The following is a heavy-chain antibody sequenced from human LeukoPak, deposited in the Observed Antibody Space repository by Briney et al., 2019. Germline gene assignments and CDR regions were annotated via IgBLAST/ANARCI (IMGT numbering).Heavy chain of an antibody. CDR1: GFTFSNYD. CDR3: ARDRGRYHMDV. CDR2: IGTAGDT. J-gene: IGHJ6*03. D-gene: IGHD3-16*02. V-gene: IGHV3-13*01. Sequence: GGSLRPSCAASGFTFSNYDMHWVRQATGEGLEWVSGIGTAGDTYYPGSVKGRFTISRENAKNSLYLQMNSLRAGDTAVYYCARDRGRYHMDVWGKGTTVTISS.